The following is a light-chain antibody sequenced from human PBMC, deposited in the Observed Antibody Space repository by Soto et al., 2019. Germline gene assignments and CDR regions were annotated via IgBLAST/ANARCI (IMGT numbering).Light chain of an antibody. CDR1: SSDVGGYNY. V-gene: IGLV2-14*01. J-gene: IGLJ1*01. CDR3: SSYTSRSTLDYV. CDR2: EVS. Sequence: QSALTQPASVSGSPGQSITICCTGTSSDVGGYNYVSWYQQHPGKAPKLMIYEVSNRPSGVSNRFSGSKSGNTASLTISGLQAEDEADYYCSSYTSRSTLDYVFGSGTKLTVL.